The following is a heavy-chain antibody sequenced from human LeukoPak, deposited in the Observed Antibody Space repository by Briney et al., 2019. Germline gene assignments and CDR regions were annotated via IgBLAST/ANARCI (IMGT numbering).Heavy chain of an antibody. Sequence: PGVSLRLPCAASVYSFNSFAMTWVRHAPGKGLEWVSTIRSNGATAYNADSVKGRFTITRDNSKNPVYLQMNSLRVEDTAIYYCARGQEFDDGVFDSWGRGTLVTVSS. CDR2: IRSNGATA. D-gene: IGHD1-1*01. CDR3: ARGQEFDDGVFDS. V-gene: IGHV3-23*01. J-gene: IGHJ4*02. CDR1: VYSFNSFA.